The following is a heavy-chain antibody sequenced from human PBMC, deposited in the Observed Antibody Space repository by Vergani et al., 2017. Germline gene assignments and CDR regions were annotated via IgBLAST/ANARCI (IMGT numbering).Heavy chain of an antibody. J-gene: IGHJ6*03. Sequence: QVQLQESGPGLVKPSETLSLTCTVSGYSINSGFYWGWIRQPPGKGLEWIGSIYHSGSTYYNPSLKTRVTISVDTSKNQFSLNLSSVTAADTAVFYCARSLSMVRGIIINYYMDVWGKGP. D-gene: IGHD3-10*01. CDR3: ARSLSMVRGIIINYYMDV. V-gene: IGHV4-38-2*02. CDR2: IYHSGST. CDR1: GYSINSGFY.